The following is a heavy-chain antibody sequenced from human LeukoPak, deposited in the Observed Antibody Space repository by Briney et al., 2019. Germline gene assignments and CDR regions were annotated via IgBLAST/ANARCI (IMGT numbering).Heavy chain of an antibody. J-gene: IGHJ6*03. Sequence: PSETLSLTCTVSGGSISSGDYYWSWIRQPPGKGLGWIGYIYYSGSTYYNPSLKSRVTISVDTSKNQFSLKLSSVTAADTAVYYCARGQGYYGSGSYYYYMDVWGKGTTVTVSS. CDR3: ARGQGYYGSGSYYYYMDV. D-gene: IGHD3-10*01. V-gene: IGHV4-30-4*08. CDR2: IYYSGST. CDR1: GGSISSGDYY.